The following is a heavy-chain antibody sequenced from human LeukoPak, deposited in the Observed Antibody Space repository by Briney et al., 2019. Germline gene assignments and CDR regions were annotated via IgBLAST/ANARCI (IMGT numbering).Heavy chain of an antibody. J-gene: IGHJ4*02. D-gene: IGHD6-13*01. V-gene: IGHV4-59*01. Sequence: PSETLSLTCTVSGGSISSYYRSWIRQPPGKGLEWIGYIYYSGSTNYNPSLKSRVTISVDTSKNQFSLKLSSVTAADTAVYYCARALIPGIAAAGTEFDYWGQGTLVTVSS. CDR3: ARALIPGIAAAGTEFDY. CDR1: GGSISSYY. CDR2: IYYSGST.